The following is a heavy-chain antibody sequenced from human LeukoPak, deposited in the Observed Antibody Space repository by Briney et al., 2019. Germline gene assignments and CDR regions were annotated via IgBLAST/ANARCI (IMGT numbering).Heavy chain of an antibody. CDR1: GGTFNIHA. V-gene: IGHV1-69*04. D-gene: IGHD6-6*01. CDR2: IIPILGIA. Sequence: SVTVSFKASGGTFNIHAISWVRQAPGQGLEWVGGIIPILGIANYAQKFQGRVTITADKSTSTAYMELSSLRSEDTAVYYCARGGNIAARPGSYYYMDVWGKGTTVTVSS. CDR3: ARGGNIAARPGSYYYMDV. J-gene: IGHJ6*03.